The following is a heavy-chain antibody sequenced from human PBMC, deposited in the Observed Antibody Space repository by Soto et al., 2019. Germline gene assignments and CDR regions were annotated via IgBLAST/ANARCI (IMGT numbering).Heavy chain of an antibody. CDR2: IYHTGST. D-gene: IGHD4-17*01. J-gene: IGHJ4*02. CDR3: AKRGPAYGDYNEV. V-gene: IGHV4-61*01. Sequence: SGTLSLTCSVSGASVTRATSYWSWILQPPGGGLEWIAYIYHTGSTTYNPSLRSRVTISLDTSKNQFSLRLNSVTAADTAIYYCAKRGPAYGDYNEVWGQGTLVTVSS. CDR1: GASVTRATSY.